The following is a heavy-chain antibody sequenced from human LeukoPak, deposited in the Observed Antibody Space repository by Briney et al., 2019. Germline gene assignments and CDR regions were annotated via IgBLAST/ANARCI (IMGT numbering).Heavy chain of an antibody. CDR2: IDHSGSA. Sequence: SETLSLTCTVSGVSISSSNSYWGWIRQPPGKGLEWIGSIDHSGSAYYNPSLKSRVTISVDTSKNQFSLKLTSVTAADTAVYYCARGGKWLYYFDYWGQGTLVTVSS. J-gene: IGHJ4*02. D-gene: IGHD6-19*01. CDR1: GVSISSSNSY. CDR3: ARGGKWLYYFDY. V-gene: IGHV4-39*07.